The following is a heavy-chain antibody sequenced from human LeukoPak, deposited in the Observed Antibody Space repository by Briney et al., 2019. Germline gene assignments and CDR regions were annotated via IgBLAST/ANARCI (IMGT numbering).Heavy chain of an antibody. Sequence: PSETLSLTCTVSGGSISSYYWSRIRQPPGKGLEWIGYIYYSGSTNYNPSLKSRVTISVDTSKNQFSLKLSSVTAADTAVYYCARVSGYSSSWPLDYWGQGTLVTVSS. D-gene: IGHD6-13*01. J-gene: IGHJ4*02. V-gene: IGHV4-59*01. CDR3: ARVSGYSSSWPLDY. CDR2: IYYSGST. CDR1: GGSISSYY.